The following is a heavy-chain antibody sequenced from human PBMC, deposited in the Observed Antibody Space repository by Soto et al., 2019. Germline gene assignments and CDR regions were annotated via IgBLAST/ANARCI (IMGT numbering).Heavy chain of an antibody. V-gene: IGHV3-23*01. Sequence: WGSLRLSCAASGLTFSSYAMGWLRQAQGKWLEWVSAISGSGGSTYYADSVKGQFTISRDNSKNTLYLQMNSLRAEDTAVYYCAKIISPAPYYGMDVWGQGTTVTVSS. CDR2: ISGSGGST. CDR3: AKIISPAPYYGMDV. J-gene: IGHJ6*02. CDR1: GLTFSSYA.